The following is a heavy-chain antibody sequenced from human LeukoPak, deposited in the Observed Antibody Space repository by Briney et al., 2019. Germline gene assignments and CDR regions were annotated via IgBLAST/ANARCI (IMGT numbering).Heavy chain of an antibody. V-gene: IGHV3-30*01. D-gene: IGHD2-2*03. Sequence: GGSLTLPCAASGFTFSSYAMHWLRQAPGKGLEWVAVISYDGSNKYYADSVKGRFTISRDNSKNTLYLQMNSLRAEDTAVYYCARDLDRSVRLDYWGQGTLVTVSS. CDR1: GFTFSSYA. CDR2: ISYDGSNK. CDR3: ARDLDRSVRLDY. J-gene: IGHJ4*02.